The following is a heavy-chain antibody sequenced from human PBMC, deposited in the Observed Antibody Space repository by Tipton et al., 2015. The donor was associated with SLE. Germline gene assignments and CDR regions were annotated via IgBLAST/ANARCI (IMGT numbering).Heavy chain of an antibody. CDR2: IYHSGST. J-gene: IGHJ2*01. V-gene: IGHV4-38-2*01. CDR3: ARAVVVNNDWYFDL. D-gene: IGHD3-22*01. Sequence: LRLSCAVSGYPISSGYYWGWIRQPPGKGLEWIGSIYHSGSTYYNPSLKSRVTISVDTSKNQFSLKLSSVTAADTAVYYCARAVVVNNDWYFDLWGRGTLVTVSS. CDR1: GYPISSGYY.